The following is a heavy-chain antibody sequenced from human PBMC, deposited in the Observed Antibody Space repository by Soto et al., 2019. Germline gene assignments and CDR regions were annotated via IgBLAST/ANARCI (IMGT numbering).Heavy chain of an antibody. Sequence: QVQLQQSGPGLVELSGTLSLTCAVSGGSVNSPNWWNWVRQPPETGLEWIGEMHHSGSSNYNPSLKTRLTLSVDKSNNELSMNLNSVTAADTAIYYCGRANSSGSPIDSWGQGILVTVSS. J-gene: IGHJ4*02. V-gene: IGHV4-4*02. CDR1: GGSVNSPNW. D-gene: IGHD6-19*01. CDR3: GRANSSGSPIDS. CDR2: MHHSGSS.